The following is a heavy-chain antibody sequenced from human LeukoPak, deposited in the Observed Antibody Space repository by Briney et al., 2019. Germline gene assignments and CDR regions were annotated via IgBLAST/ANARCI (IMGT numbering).Heavy chain of an antibody. Sequence: QASETLSLTCTVSGGSISSYYWSWIRQPPGKGLEWIGYIYYSGSTNYNPSLKSRVTISVDTSKNRFSLKLSSVTAADTAVYYCARVNYGDYYFDYWGQGTLVTVSS. D-gene: IGHD4-17*01. CDR1: GGSISSYY. CDR2: IYYSGST. V-gene: IGHV4-59*12. CDR3: ARVNYGDYYFDY. J-gene: IGHJ4*02.